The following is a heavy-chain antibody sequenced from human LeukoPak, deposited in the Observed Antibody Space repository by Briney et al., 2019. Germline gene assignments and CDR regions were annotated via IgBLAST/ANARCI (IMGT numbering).Heavy chain of an antibody. CDR3: AREINYDYVWGSYRTDY. CDR2: ISTSSDYI. D-gene: IGHD3-16*02. CDR1: EFTFSSYT. V-gene: IGHV3-21*01. J-gene: IGHJ4*02. Sequence: GGSLRLSCAASEFTFSSYTMNWVRQAPGKGLEWVSSISTSSDYINFADSVKGRVTISRDNAKNSLYLQMNSLRAEDTAVYYCAREINYDYVWGSYRTDYWGQGTLVTVSS.